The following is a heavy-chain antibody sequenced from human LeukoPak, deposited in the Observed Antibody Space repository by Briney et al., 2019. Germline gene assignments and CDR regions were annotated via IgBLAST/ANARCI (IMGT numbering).Heavy chain of an antibody. J-gene: IGHJ4*02. D-gene: IGHD2-21*02. Sequence: GGSLRLSCAASGFAFSSYSMDWVRQAPGKGLELVSSISKTSVHIYYADSVRGRFTISRDNAKNSLYLQMNNLRAEDTALYYCARADSDVGSLDYWGQGTLVTVSS. V-gene: IGHV3-21*01. CDR3: ARADSDVGSLDY. CDR1: GFAFSSYS. CDR2: ISKTSVHI.